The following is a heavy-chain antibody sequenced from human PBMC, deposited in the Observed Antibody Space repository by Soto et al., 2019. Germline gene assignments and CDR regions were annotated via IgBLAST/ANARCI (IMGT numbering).Heavy chain of an antibody. CDR2: ISYDGSNK. CDR3: ARDHQAVMVYYFDY. D-gene: IGHD2-8*01. J-gene: IGHJ4*02. Sequence: GGSLRLSCAASGFTFSSYAMHWVRQAPGKGLEWVAVISYDGSNKYYADSVKGRFTISRDNSKNTLYLQMNSLRAEDTAVYYCARDHQAVMVYYFDYWGQGTLVTVSS. V-gene: IGHV3-30-3*01. CDR1: GFTFSSYA.